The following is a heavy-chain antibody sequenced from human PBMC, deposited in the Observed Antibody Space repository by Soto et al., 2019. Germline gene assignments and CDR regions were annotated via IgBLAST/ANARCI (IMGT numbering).Heavy chain of an antibody. CDR1: GYTFTSYG. Sequence: GASVKVSCKASGYTFTSYGISWVRQAPGQGLEWMGWISAYNGNTNYAQKLQGRVTMTTDTSTSTAYMELRSLRSDDTAVYYCARSTITIFGVVISFEYWGQGTLVTVSS. J-gene: IGHJ4*02. V-gene: IGHV1-18*01. D-gene: IGHD3-3*01. CDR2: ISAYNGNT. CDR3: ARSTITIFGVVISFEY.